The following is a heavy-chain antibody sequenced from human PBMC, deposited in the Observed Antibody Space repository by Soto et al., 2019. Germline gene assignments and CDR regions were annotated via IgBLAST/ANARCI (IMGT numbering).Heavy chain of an antibody. D-gene: IGHD6-13*01. V-gene: IGHV2-5*01. CDR1: GFSLSTSGVG. CDR3: AHTGQGSSRRLLLLPFHYGMDV. CDR2: IYWNDDK. J-gene: IGHJ6*02. Sequence: SGPTLVNPTQTLTLTCTFSGFSLSTSGVGVGWIRQPPGKALEWLALIYWNDDKRYSPSLKSRLTITKDTSKNQVVLTMTNMDPVDTATYYCAHTGQGSSRRLLLLPFHYGMDVWGQGTTVTDSS.